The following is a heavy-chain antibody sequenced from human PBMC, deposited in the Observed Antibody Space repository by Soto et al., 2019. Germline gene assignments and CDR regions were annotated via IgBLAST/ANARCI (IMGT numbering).Heavy chain of an antibody. CDR3: VQGGWYGSSSPSDR. V-gene: IGHV3-30*03. J-gene: IGHJ5*02. D-gene: IGHD6-6*01. CDR1: GFTLSRQD. CDR2: LSYDGIGQ. Sequence: QEQLVDSGGDVVQPGGSLRLSCAASGFTLSRQDMHRFRQAPGKWLEWVAVLSYDGIGQYYADTVKGRFTISRDNSKNTLYLQMNSLRVADTALYYCVQGGWYGSSSPSDRWGQGTLVTVSS.